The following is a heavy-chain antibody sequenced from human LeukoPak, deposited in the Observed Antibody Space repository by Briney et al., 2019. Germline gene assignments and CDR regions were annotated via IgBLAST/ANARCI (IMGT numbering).Heavy chain of an antibody. V-gene: IGHV2-5*02. J-gene: IGHJ4*02. CDR3: AHRSPTGLFDY. Sequence: SGPTLVNPTQTLTLTCTFSGFSLSTTGMGVGWIRQPPGKALEWLALIHWDDDKRYSPSLRTRLTITMDTSKNEVVLTVTNVAPVDTGTYYCAHRSPTGLFDYWGQGTLVTVSS. CDR1: GFSLSTTGMG. D-gene: IGHD1-1*01. CDR2: IHWDDDK.